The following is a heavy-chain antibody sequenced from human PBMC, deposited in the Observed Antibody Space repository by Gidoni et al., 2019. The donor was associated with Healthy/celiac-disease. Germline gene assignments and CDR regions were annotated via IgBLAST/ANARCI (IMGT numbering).Heavy chain of an antibody. Sequence: QVQLVQSGAEVKKPGASVTVSCRVSGYTLTQLSMHWVRQAPGKGLEWMGGFDTEDGETIYAQKFQGRVTMTEDTSTDTAYMELSSLRSEDTAVYYCATVWGDGYYFDYWGQGTLVTVSS. CDR1: GYTLTQLS. CDR3: ATVWGDGYYFDY. V-gene: IGHV1-24*01. J-gene: IGHJ4*02. CDR2: FDTEDGET. D-gene: IGHD3-16*01.